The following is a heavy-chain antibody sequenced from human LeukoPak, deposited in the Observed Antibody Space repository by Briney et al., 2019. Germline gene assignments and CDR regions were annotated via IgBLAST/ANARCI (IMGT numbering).Heavy chain of an antibody. V-gene: IGHV1-46*01. CDR1: GYTFTSYG. J-gene: IGHJ3*02. Sequence: ASVKVSCKASGYTFTSYGISWVRQAPGQGLEWMGIINPSGGSTSYAQKSQGRVTMTRDTSTSTVYMELSSLRSEDTAVYYCARVATMIVVVTPIDAFDIWGQGTMVTVSS. CDR3: ARVATMIVVVTPIDAFDI. CDR2: INPSGGST. D-gene: IGHD3-22*01.